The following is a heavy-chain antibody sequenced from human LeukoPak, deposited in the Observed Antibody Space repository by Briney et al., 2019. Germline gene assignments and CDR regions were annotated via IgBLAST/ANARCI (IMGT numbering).Heavy chain of an antibody. V-gene: IGHV4-39*07. Sequence: SETLSLTCTVSGGSISSSSYYWGWIRQPPGKGLGWLGNIYYSGNTYYNPSLKSRVTISVDMSKNQFSLKLTSVTAADTAIYYCARDDYSYGLDRFDYWGQGTLVTVSS. J-gene: IGHJ4*02. CDR3: ARDDYSYGLDRFDY. CDR2: IYYSGNT. D-gene: IGHD5-18*01. CDR1: GGSISSSSYY.